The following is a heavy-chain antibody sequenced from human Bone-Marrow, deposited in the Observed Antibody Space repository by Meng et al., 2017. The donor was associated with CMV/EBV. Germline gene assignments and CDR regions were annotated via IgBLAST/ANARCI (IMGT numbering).Heavy chain of an antibody. CDR2: INPNSGGT. Sequence: ASVKVSCKASGYTFTGYYMHWVRQAPGQGLEWMGWINPNSGGTNYAQKFQGRVTMTRDTSISTAYMELSRLRSDDTAVYYCAREGYYYDSSGYYRRAFDIWGQGTMVTVSS. CDR1: GYTFTGYY. V-gene: IGHV1-2*02. D-gene: IGHD3-22*01. CDR3: AREGYYYDSSGYYRRAFDI. J-gene: IGHJ3*02.